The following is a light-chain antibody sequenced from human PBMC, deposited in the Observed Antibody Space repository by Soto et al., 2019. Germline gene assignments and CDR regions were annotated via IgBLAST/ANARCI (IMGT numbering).Light chain of an antibody. V-gene: IGLV2-14*01. CDR3: SSYTSSTPLGYV. CDR1: SSDVGRYNY. J-gene: IGLJ1*01. CDR2: EVS. Sequence: QSVLTQPASVSGSPGQSITISCTGTSSDVGRYNYVSWYQQHPGTAPKLMIYEVSNRPSGVSNRFSGSKSGNTASLTISGLQAEDEADYYCSSYTSSTPLGYVFGTGTKLTVL.